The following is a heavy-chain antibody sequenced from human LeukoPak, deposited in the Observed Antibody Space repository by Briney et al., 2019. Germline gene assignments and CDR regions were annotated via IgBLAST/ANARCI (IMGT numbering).Heavy chain of an antibody. CDR3: ARVEDSSGYLSYFDY. D-gene: IGHD3-22*01. CDR1: GGSFSGYY. CDR2: INHSGST. V-gene: IGHV4-34*01. J-gene: IGHJ4*02. Sequence: SETLSLTCAVYGGSFSGYYWSRIRQPPGKGLEWIGEINHSGSTNYNPSLKSRVTISVDTSKNQFSLKLSSVTAADTAVYYCARVEDSSGYLSYFDYWGQGTLVTVSS.